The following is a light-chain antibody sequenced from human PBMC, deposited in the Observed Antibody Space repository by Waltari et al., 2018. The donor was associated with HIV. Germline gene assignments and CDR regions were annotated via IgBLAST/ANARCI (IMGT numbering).Light chain of an antibody. V-gene: IGKV1-5*03. Sequence: DIQLTQSPSSLSASVGDRVTITCRASQNINNWLAWYQQKPGETPKFLIYRASTLESGVPSRFSGSGSGTEFSLTISGLQPEDFAIYYCQQYKSYPVTFGRGT. CDR2: RAS. J-gene: IGKJ2*01. CDR3: QQYKSYPVT. CDR1: QNINNW.